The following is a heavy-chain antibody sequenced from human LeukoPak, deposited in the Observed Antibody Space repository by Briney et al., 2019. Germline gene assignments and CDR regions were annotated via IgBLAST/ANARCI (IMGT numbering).Heavy chain of an antibody. D-gene: IGHD3-22*01. Sequence: PSQTLSLTCTVSGGSISSGDYYWTWIRQPPGKGLEWIGYIYYSGNIHYNPSLKSRVSISVDTAKNQFSLNLSSVTAADTAVYYCARDQNKYDSSGYYYYQYGMDVWGQGTTVTVSS. CDR3: ARDQNKYDSSGYYYYQYGMDV. J-gene: IGHJ6*02. CDR2: IYYSGNI. CDR1: GGSISSGDYY. V-gene: IGHV4-30-4*01.